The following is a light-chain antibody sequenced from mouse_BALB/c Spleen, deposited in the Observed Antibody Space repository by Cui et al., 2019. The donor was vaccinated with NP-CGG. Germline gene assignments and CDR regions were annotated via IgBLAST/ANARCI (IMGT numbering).Light chain of an antibody. CDR3: ALWYSNHWV. J-gene: IGLJ1*01. V-gene: IGLV1*01. CDR1: TGAVTTSNY. CDR2: GTN. Sequence: QAVFTQESGTTTSPGETVTLTCRSSTGAVTTSNYANWVQENPDHLFTGLIGGTNNRAPGVPARFSGSLIGDKAALTITGAQTEDEAIYFCALWYSNHWVFGGGTKLTVL.